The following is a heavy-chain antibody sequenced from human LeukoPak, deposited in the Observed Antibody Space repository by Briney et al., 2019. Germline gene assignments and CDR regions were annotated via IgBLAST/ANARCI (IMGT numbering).Heavy chain of an antibody. CDR1: GGSISSGGYS. J-gene: IGHJ5*02. Sequence: PSQTLSLTCAVSGGSISSGGYSWSWIRQPPGKGLEWIGYIYHSGSTYYNPSLKSRVTISVDRSKNQFSLKLSSVTAADTAVYYCAREGRGFAVFDPWGQGTLVTVSS. V-gene: IGHV4-30-2*01. CDR3: AREGRGFAVFDP. D-gene: IGHD3-10*01. CDR2: IYHSGST.